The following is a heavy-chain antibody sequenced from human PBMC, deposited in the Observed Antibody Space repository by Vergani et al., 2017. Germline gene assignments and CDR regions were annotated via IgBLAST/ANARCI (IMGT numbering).Heavy chain of an antibody. CDR3: VKDNDYDAYGPFDL. CDR2: IDRNYGVK. D-gene: IGHD3-16*01. CDR1: GFTFQAFA. Sequence: VEAGGGLVQPGGSLRLSCTASGFTFQAFAFHWVRQVSGRGLEWVSGIDRNYGVKHGYSFEGRFSISRDNAKKVVFLQMNNLRHEDTALYFCVKDNDYDAYGPFDLWGRGTLVTVSS. V-gene: IGHV3-9*01. J-gene: IGHJ2*01.